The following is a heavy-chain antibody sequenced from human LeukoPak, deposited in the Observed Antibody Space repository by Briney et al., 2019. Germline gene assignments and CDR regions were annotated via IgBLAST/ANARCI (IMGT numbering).Heavy chain of an antibody. CDR1: GYTFTGYY. CDR3: ARVGFDWSEPFDY. J-gene: IGHJ4*02. V-gene: IGHV1-2*02. D-gene: IGHD3-9*01. Sequence: ASVKVSCKASGYTFTGYYMHWVRQAPGQGLEWMGWINPNSGGTNFAQKFQGRVTMTRDTSISTAYMELNRLRSDDTAVYYCARVGFDWSEPFDYWGQGNLVPVSS. CDR2: INPNSGGT.